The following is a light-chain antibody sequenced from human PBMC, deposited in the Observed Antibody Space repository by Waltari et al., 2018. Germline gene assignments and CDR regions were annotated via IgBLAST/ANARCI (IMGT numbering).Light chain of an antibody. J-gene: IGKJ1*01. CDR3: QQYNNWPRT. V-gene: IGKV3-15*01. CDR2: GAS. CDR1: QSVSSN. Sequence: EIVMTQSPATLSVSPGERATLSCRASQSVSSNLAWSLQKPGQAPRLLIYGASTRATGSPARFSGRGSGTEFTLTISSLQSEDFAVYYCQQYNNWPRTFGQGTKVEIK.